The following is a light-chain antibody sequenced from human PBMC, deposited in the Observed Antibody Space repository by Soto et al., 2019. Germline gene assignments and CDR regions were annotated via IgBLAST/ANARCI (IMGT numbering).Light chain of an antibody. CDR3: CSYAGSYTLM. Sequence: QSALTQPRSVSGSPGQSVTISCTGTSTNVGSYNFVSWYQQHPGKAPKFMIYDVSRRPSGVPDRFSGSRSGNTASLTISGLQAEDEADYYCCSYAGSYTLMFGGGTKLTVL. J-gene: IGLJ3*02. V-gene: IGLV2-11*01. CDR1: STNVGSYNF. CDR2: DVS.